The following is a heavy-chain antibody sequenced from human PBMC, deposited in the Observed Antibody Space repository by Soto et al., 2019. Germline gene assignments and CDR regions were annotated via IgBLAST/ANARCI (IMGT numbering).Heavy chain of an antibody. Sequence: EVQLVESGGGLVQPGGSLRLSCAASGFTFSSYNMNWVRQAPGKGLEWVSYISYGNPSIYYADSVKGRFTISRDNAKDSLFLQMNSLRDDDTAVYYCARGGSGGRPSDYWGQGTLVTVSS. CDR1: GFTFSSYN. CDR3: ARGGSGGRPSDY. CDR2: ISYGNPSI. D-gene: IGHD1-26*01. V-gene: IGHV3-48*02. J-gene: IGHJ4*02.